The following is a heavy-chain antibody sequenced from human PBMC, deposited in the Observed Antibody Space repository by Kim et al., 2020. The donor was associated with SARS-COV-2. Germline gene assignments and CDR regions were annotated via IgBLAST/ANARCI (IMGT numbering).Heavy chain of an antibody. CDR2: IIPIFGTA. CDR1: GGTFSSYA. D-gene: IGHD1-20*01. Sequence: SVKVSCKASGGTFSSYAISWVRQAPGQGLEWMGGIIPIFGTANYAQKFQGRVTITADESTSTAYMELSSLRSEDTAVYYCATPITPKRKDYYYYYGMDVWGQGTTVTVSS. CDR3: ATPITPKRKDYYYYYGMDV. V-gene: IGHV1-69*13. J-gene: IGHJ6*02.